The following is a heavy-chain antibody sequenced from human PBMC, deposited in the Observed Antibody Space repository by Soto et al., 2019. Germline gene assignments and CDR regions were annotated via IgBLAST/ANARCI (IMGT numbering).Heavy chain of an antibody. J-gene: IGHJ4*02. Sequence: QVQLQESGPGLVKPSETLSLTCTVSGGSINNYCWSWFRQPPGKGLEWIGSIYYRGSANNNPSLKSRLTISVDTSKNQFSLKLSSVTAADTAIYYCVRANYFDFWGQGTLVTVSS. CDR3: VRANYFDF. CDR2: IYYRGSA. CDR1: GGSINNYC. V-gene: IGHV4-59*01.